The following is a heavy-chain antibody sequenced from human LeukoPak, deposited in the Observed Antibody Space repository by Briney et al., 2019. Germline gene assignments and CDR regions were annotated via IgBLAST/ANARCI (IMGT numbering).Heavy chain of an antibody. CDR3: SGSFLGPDLTVVTPADY. CDR1: GFTFSTFS. J-gene: IGHJ4*02. V-gene: IGHV3-21*01. Sequence: GGSLRLSCAASGFTFSTFSMNWVHQAPGKGLEWVSSISSSSSYIYYADSVKGRFTISRDNAKNSLYLQMNSLGAEDTAVYYCSGSFLGPDLTVVTPADYWGQGTLVTVSS. D-gene: IGHD4-23*01. CDR2: ISSSSSYI.